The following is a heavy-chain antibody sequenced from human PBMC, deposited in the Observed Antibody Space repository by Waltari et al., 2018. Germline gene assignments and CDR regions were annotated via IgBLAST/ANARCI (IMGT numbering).Heavy chain of an antibody. CDR2: ISISDAT. Sequence: QLLESGGGLVQPGGSLRLSCGVSGFTFNSYAINWVRRAPGTGRQWVAAISISDATYHADSVKGRFTISRDTSKDTVYLQMNSLRVEDTAVYYCAKPFYNWDDPLDSWGQGTLVTVSS. D-gene: IGHD1-20*01. V-gene: IGHV3-23*01. CDR1: GFTFNSYA. CDR3: AKPFYNWDDPLDS. J-gene: IGHJ4*02.